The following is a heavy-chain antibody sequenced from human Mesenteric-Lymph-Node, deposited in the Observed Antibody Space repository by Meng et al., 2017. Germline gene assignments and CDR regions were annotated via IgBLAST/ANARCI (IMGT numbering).Heavy chain of an antibody. Sequence: ASVKVSCKASGGTFRSYAISWVRQAPGQGLEWMGRINPNSGGTNYAQKFQGRVTMTRDTSISTAYMELSRLRSDDTAVYYCARDLPREAYSGTRDDYWGQGTLVTVSS. CDR1: GGTFRSYA. CDR3: ARDLPREAYSGTRDDY. CDR2: INPNSGGT. D-gene: IGHD1-26*01. V-gene: IGHV1-2*06. J-gene: IGHJ4*02.